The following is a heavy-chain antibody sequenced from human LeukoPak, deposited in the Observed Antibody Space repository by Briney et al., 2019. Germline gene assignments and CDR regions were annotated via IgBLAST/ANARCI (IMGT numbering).Heavy chain of an antibody. V-gene: IGHV3-74*01. CDR1: GFTFSNDW. CDR2: INSDGSRT. D-gene: IGHD1-26*01. J-gene: IGHJ4*02. Sequence: GGSLRLSCAASGFTFSNDWMHWVRQAPGKGLVWVSRINSDGSRTSYADSVKGRFTISRDNARNTLYVQLNSLRAEDTAVYYCARAVGATTYGNFEYWGQRTLVTVSS. CDR3: ARAVGATTYGNFEY.